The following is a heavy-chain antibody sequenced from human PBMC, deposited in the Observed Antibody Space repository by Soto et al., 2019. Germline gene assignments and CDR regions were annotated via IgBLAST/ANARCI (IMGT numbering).Heavy chain of an antibody. V-gene: IGHV3-30*18. J-gene: IGHJ6*03. Sequence: PGGSLRLSCAASGFTFSSYGMHWVRQAPGKGLEWVAVISYDGSNKYYADSVKGRFTISRDNSKNTLYLQMNSLRAEDTAVYYCAKDSNRRGRNALPYYYYYYYMDVWGKGTTVTVSS. CDR2: ISYDGSNK. D-gene: IGHD2-2*01. CDR1: GFTFSSYG. CDR3: AKDSNRRGRNALPYYYYYYYMDV.